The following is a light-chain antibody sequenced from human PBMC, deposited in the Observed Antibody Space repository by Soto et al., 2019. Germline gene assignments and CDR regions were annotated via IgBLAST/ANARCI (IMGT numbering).Light chain of an antibody. CDR1: QTVNSR. V-gene: IGKV3-11*01. Sequence: IVLTQSPATLSSSPGERATVSCRASQTVNSRLAWYQHKPGQAPRLLIYHTSNRATGIPARFSGSGSGTDFTLTISRLEPEDFAVYYCQQFSSYPLTFGGGTKVDIK. CDR3: QQFSSYPLT. CDR2: HTS. J-gene: IGKJ4*01.